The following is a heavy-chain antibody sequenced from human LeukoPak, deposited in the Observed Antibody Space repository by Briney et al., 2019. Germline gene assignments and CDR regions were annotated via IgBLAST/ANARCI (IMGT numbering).Heavy chain of an antibody. CDR3: ARAGARWLQLNYFDY. D-gene: IGHD5-24*01. CDR2: INPNSGGT. Sequence: ASVKVSCKASGYTFTGYYMHWVRQAPGQGLEWMGWINPNSGGTNYTQKFQGRVTMTRDTSISTAYMELSRLRPDDTAVYYCARAGARWLQLNYFDYWGQGTLVTVSS. V-gene: IGHV1-2*02. CDR1: GYTFTGYY. J-gene: IGHJ4*02.